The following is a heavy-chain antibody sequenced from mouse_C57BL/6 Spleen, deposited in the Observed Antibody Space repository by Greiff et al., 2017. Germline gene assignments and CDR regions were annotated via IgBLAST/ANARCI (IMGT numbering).Heavy chain of an antibody. CDR2: ISSGGDYI. CDR1: GFTFSSYA. J-gene: IGHJ3*01. CDR3: TRAYSNLFAY. V-gene: IGHV5-9-1*02. D-gene: IGHD2-5*01. Sequence: DVMLVESGEGLVKPGGSLKLSCAASGFTFSSYAMSWVRQTPEKRLEWVAYISSGGDYIYYADTVKGRFTISRDNARNTLYLQMSSLKSEDTAMYYCTRAYSNLFAYWGQGTLVTVSA.